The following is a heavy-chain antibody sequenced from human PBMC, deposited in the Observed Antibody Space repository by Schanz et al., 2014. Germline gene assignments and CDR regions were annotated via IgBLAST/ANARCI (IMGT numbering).Heavy chain of an antibody. CDR1: GYSIGGYY. CDR2: INPNTGGT. V-gene: IGHV1-2*06. CDR3: ARVRSEDYGGMDV. J-gene: IGHJ6*02. Sequence: QEQLVQSGAEVKTPGDSVKVSCKASGYSIGGYYMHWVRQAPGVGPEWMGRINPNTGGTQYAQKFQGRVTMTTAKSISTVYMELSRLRSDDTAVYYCARVRSEDYGGMDVWGQGTRVTVSS.